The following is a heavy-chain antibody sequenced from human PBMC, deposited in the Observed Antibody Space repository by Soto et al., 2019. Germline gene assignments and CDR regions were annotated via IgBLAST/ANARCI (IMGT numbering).Heavy chain of an antibody. D-gene: IGHD4-17*01. Sequence: PSETLSLTCTVSGGSISSGGYYWSWIRPHPRKGMEWIGYIYYSGSTNYNPSLKSRVTISVDTSKNQFSLKLSSVTAADTAVYYCARAYGDYVSNYYYYGMDVWGQGTTVTVSS. CDR2: IYYSGST. CDR3: ARAYGDYVSNYYYYGMDV. J-gene: IGHJ6*02. CDR1: GGSISSGGYY. V-gene: IGHV4-61*08.